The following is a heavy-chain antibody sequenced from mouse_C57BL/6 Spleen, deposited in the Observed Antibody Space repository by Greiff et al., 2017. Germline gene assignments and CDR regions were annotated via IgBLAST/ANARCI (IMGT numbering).Heavy chain of an antibody. J-gene: IGHJ2*01. Sequence: QVQLQQSGAELVKPGASVKMSCKASGYTFTTYPLEWMKQNHGKSLEWIGNFHPYNDDTKYNEKFKGKATLTVEKSSSTVYLALSRLTSDDSAVYYCAGGGISSDYDGGNLGFDYRGQGTTLTAAS. CDR2: FHPYNDDT. D-gene: IGHD2-4*01. CDR1: GYTFTTYP. V-gene: IGHV1-47*01. CDR3: AGGGISSDYDGGNLGFDY.